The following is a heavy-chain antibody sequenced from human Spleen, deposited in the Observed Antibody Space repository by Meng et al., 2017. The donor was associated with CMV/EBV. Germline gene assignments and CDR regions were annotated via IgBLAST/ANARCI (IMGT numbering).Heavy chain of an antibody. CDR3: ARDGDCSSTSCYTGAFYYYGMDV. CDR2: INPNSGGT. D-gene: IGHD2-2*02. J-gene: IGHJ6*02. Sequence: YMHWVRQAPGQGLEWMGWINPNSGGTNYAQKFQGRVTMTRDTSISTAYMELSRLRSDDTAVYYCARDGDCSSTSCYTGAFYYYGMDVWGQGTTVTVSS. CDR1: Y. V-gene: IGHV1-2*02.